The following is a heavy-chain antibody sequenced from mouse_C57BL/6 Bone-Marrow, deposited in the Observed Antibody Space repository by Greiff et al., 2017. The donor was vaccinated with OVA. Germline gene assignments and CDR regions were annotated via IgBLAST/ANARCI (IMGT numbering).Heavy chain of an antibody. J-gene: IGHJ3*01. CDR3: TERAY. CDR2: IRLKSDNYAT. CDR1: GFTFSNYW. Sequence: DVMLVESGGGLVQPGGSMKLSCVASGFTFSNYWMNWVRQSPEKGLEWVAQIRLKSDNYATHYAESVKGRFTISRDDSKSRVYLQMNNLRAEDTGIYYCTERAYWGQGTLVTVSA. V-gene: IGHV6-3*01.